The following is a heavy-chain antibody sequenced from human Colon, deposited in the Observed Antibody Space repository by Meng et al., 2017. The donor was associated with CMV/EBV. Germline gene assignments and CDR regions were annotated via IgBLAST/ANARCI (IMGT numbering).Heavy chain of an antibody. Sequence: GSLRLSCTVSGGSISSYYWSWIRQPPGKGLEWIGYIYYSGSTDYNPSLKSRVTILVDTSKNQFSLKLSSVTAADTAMYYCARGDNWNDPFDYWGQGTLVTVSS. J-gene: IGHJ4*02. CDR3: ARGDNWNDPFDY. CDR2: IYYSGST. CDR1: GGSISSYY. D-gene: IGHD1-20*01. V-gene: IGHV4-59*01.